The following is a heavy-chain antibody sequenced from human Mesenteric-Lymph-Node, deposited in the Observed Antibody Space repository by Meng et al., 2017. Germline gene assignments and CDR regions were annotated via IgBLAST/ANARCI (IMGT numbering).Heavy chain of an antibody. CDR1: GGSMSSTNW. CDR2: INHSGST. J-gene: IGHJ5*02. CDR3: ARDRKHYGERGWFDP. Sequence: LPGSGPGLVEPAGTLSLPCAVSGGSMSSTNWWSWVLQPPGKGLEWIGEINHSGSTNYNPSLKSRVTISVDTSKNQFSLKLSSVTAADTAVYYCARDRKHYGERGWFDPWGQGTLVTGSS. V-gene: IGHV4-4*02. D-gene: IGHD4-17*01.